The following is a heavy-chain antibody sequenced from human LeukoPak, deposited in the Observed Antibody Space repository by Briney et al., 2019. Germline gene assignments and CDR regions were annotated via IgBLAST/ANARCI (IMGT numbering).Heavy chain of an antibody. CDR2: ISAYNGNT. CDR1: GYTFTSYG. V-gene: IGHV1-18*01. D-gene: IGHD3-22*01. Sequence: ASVKVSCKASGYTFTSYGISWVRQAPGQGLEWMGWISAYNGNTNYAQKLQGRVTMTTDTSTSTAYMELRSLRSDDTAVYYCARDLGYYYDSSGPFDYWGQGTLVTVSS. J-gene: IGHJ4*02. CDR3: ARDLGYYYDSSGPFDY.